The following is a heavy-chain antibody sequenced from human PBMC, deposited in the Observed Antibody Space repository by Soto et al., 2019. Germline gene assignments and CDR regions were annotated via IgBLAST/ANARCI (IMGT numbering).Heavy chain of an antibody. CDR1: GFTFSSYA. CDR3: AAGRGPFDY. D-gene: IGHD6-13*01. CDR2: ISGSGGST. V-gene: IGHV3-23*01. J-gene: IGHJ4*02. Sequence: EVQLLESGGGLVQPGGSLRLSCAASGFTFSSYAMSWVRQAPGKGLEWVSAISGSGGSTYYADCVKGRFTISRDNSKNPLHLQMNSLKAEDTAVYYCAAGRGPFDYWGQGTLVTVSS.